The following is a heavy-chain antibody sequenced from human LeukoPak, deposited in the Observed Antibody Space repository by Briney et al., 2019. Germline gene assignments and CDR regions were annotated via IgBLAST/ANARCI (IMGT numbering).Heavy chain of an antibody. D-gene: IGHD2-8*02. CDR3: ARILKFDDY. Sequence: ASVKVSCKASGGTFSSYAISWVRQAPGQGLEWMGWINPNSGGTNYAQKFQGRVTMTRDTSISTAYMELSRLRSDDTAVYYCARILKFDDYWGQGTLVTVSS. CDR1: GGTFSSYA. CDR2: INPNSGGT. V-gene: IGHV1-2*02. J-gene: IGHJ4*02.